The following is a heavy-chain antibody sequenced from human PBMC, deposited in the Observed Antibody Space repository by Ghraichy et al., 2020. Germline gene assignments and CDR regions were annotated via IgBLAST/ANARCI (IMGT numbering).Heavy chain of an antibody. Sequence: GGSLRLSCVASGFTISDYWMTWVRQAPGKGLEWVGDIKQDGSEIKYVDSVRGRFTISRDNARNSVYLQMNSLRPDDTGVYYCARDVRWFDYWGQGTLVGVSS. CDR1: GFTISDYW. D-gene: IGHD3-10*02. J-gene: IGHJ4*02. CDR3: ARDVRWFDY. CDR2: IKQDGSEI. V-gene: IGHV3-7*01.